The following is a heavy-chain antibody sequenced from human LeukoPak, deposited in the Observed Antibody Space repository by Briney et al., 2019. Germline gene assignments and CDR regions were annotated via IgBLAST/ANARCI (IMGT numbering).Heavy chain of an antibody. Sequence: TGGSLRLSCVASGFTVSQHWTTWVRQAPGKGLEWVAHINADGSERDSVDSGTGRFSISKDNAKNSVYLQLSSLRAEDTARYYCARGHYGLNIWGQGTMVTVSS. CDR1: GFTVSQHW. CDR2: INADGSER. J-gene: IGHJ3*02. CDR3: ARGHYGLNI. V-gene: IGHV3-7*01. D-gene: IGHD4-17*01.